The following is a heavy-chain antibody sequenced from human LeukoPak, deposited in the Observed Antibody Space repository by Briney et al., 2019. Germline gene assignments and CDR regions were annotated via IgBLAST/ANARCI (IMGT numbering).Heavy chain of an antibody. V-gene: IGHV4-59*01. CDR1: GGSISSYY. CDR2: VYYTGRT. D-gene: IGHD5-12*01. J-gene: IGHJ4*02. CDR3: ARWDGYDALFAY. Sequence: SETVSLTCPVSGGSISSYYWSWIRQPPGKGLECIGYVYYTGRTNYHPSLKSRVTISVATSKNQCSLKLSSVTAADTAVYYCARWDGYDALFAYWGQGTLVTVSS.